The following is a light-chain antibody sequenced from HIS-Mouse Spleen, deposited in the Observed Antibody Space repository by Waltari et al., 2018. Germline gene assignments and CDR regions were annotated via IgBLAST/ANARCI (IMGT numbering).Light chain of an antibody. CDR1: SSDAGSYNL. J-gene: IGLJ3*02. CDR2: VGS. V-gene: IGLV2-23*01. Sequence: QSALTQPASVSGSPGQSIPIPCTGTSSDAGSYNLVSCYQQHQGKPPKLMIYVGSKLPSGVSNRFSGSKSGNTASLTISGLQAEDEADYYCCSYAGSSTYWVFGGGTKLTVL. CDR3: CSYAGSSTYWV.